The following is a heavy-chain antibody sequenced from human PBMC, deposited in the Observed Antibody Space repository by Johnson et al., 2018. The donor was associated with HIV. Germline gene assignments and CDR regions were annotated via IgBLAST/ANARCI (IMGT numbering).Heavy chain of an antibody. J-gene: IGHJ3*02. D-gene: IGHD6-13*01. CDR2: IYSGGST. Sequence: QVHLVESGGGVVQPGRSLRLSCAASGFTFSSYAMHWVRQAPGKGLEWVSVIYSGGSTYYADSVKGRFTISRDNSKNTLYLQMNSLRAEDTAVYYCARVEAAAGLAFDIWGQGTMVTVSS. CDR1: GFTFSSYA. CDR3: ARVEAAAGLAFDI. V-gene: IGHV3-NL1*01.